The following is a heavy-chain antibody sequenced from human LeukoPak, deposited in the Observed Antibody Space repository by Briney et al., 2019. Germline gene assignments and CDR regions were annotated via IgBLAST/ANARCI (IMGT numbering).Heavy chain of an antibody. Sequence: PGGSLRLSCAASGFTFRSYSMNWVRQAPGKGLEGISYIRSNGDTIFYADSVRGRFTISRDNAKNTLYLQMNSLRAEDTAVYYCVGDVNSLFDYWGQGTLVTVSS. D-gene: IGHD4-11*01. CDR1: GFTFRSYS. CDR2: IRSNGDTI. J-gene: IGHJ4*02. V-gene: IGHV3-48*01. CDR3: VGDVNSLFDY.